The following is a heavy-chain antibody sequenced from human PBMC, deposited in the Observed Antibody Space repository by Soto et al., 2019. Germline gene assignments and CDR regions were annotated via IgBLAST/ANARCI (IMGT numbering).Heavy chain of an antibody. Sequence: PGGSLRLSCAASGFTFDTYAMSWVRQAPGKGLEWVSAISGSGAKTYYADSVKGRFTISRDNSKNTLYLQMNSLRAEDTAVYHCAKLECSGGSCYSGRLVDYFYYYMDVWGKGTTVTVSS. V-gene: IGHV3-23*01. D-gene: IGHD2-15*01. J-gene: IGHJ6*03. CDR1: GFTFDTYA. CDR3: AKLECSGGSCYSGRLVDYFYYYMDV. CDR2: ISGSGAKT.